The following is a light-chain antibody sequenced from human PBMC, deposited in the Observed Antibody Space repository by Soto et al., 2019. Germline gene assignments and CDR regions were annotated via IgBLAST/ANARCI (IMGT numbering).Light chain of an antibody. Sequence: QSVLTQPPSVSGAPGQSVTISCTGSSSYIGAGYDVHWYQQLPGTAPKLRIYCNSNRPSGVPDRFSGSKSGTSASLAITGLQAEDEADYYCQSYDSSLSGSVFVGGTKLTVL. CDR3: QSYDSSLSGSV. J-gene: IGLJ3*02. CDR1: SSYIGAGYD. V-gene: IGLV1-40*01. CDR2: CNS.